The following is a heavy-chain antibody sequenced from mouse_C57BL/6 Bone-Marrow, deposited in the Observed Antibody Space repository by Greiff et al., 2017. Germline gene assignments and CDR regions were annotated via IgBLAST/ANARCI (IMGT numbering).Heavy chain of an antibody. CDR2: IDPSDSYT. CDR3: EGGGVVALYWYFYV. Sequence: QVQLQQPGAELVMPGASVKLSCKASGYTFTSYWMHWVKQRPGQGLEWIGEIDPSDSYTNYNQKFKGKSTLTVDKSSSTAYMRLSSLTSEDSAVYDGEGGGVVALYWYFYVGGTGTPVTVSA. V-gene: IGHV1-69*01. D-gene: IGHD1-1*01. CDR1: GYTFTSYW. J-gene: IGHJ1*03.